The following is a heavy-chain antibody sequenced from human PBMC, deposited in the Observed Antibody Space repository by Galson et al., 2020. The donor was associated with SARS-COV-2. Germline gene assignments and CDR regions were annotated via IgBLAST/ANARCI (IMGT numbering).Heavy chain of an antibody. V-gene: IGHV1-69*04. D-gene: IGHD3-22*01. CDR3: AYYGSSGYYYAFDI. J-gene: IGHJ3*02. CDR2: IIPVLGTA. Sequence: SVKVSCKPSGGTFSSYGISWVRQAPGQGLEWMGRIIPVLGTANSAQKFQGRVTITADKSTSTVYMELSSLRSEDTAVYYCAYYGSSGYYYAFDIWGQGTMVTGSS. CDR1: GGTFSSYG.